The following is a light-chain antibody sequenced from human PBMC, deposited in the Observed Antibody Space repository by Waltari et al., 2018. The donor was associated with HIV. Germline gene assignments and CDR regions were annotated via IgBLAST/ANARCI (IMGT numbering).Light chain of an antibody. Sequence: SALTQPASVSGSPGQSITISCTGPSSDVGAYNLVSWYQQPPGKAPKFIIYEVNKRPSEVSIRFSGSKSGNTASLTISGLQAEDEADYYCCSYAGRSTLEVFGGGTKVTVL. CDR2: EVN. J-gene: IGLJ2*01. V-gene: IGLV2-23*02. CDR3: CSYAGRSTLEV. CDR1: SSDVGAYNL.